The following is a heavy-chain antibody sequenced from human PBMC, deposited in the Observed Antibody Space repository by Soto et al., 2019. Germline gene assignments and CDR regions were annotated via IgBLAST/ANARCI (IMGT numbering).Heavy chain of an antibody. D-gene: IGHD3-16*02. CDR1: GGALSSDA. Sequence: AASVKGSCKASGGALSSDAISWGRQAPGQGLEWMGGIIPIFGTANYAQKFQGRVTITADESTSTAYMELSSLRSEDTAVYYCARDRDYVWGSYRYTGVYWGQGTLVTVSS. J-gene: IGHJ4*02. CDR3: ARDRDYVWGSYRYTGVY. CDR2: IIPIFGTA. V-gene: IGHV1-69*13.